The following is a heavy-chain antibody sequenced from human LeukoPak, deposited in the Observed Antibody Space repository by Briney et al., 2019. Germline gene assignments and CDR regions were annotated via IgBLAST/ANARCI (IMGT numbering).Heavy chain of an antibody. CDR1: GGSISSYY. J-gene: IGHJ3*02. CDR3: ARAYSSSWCGAFDI. CDR2: IYYSGST. Sequence: SETLSLTCTVSGGSISSYYRSWLRQPPGKGLEWIGYIYYSGSTNYNPSLKSRVTISVDTSKNQFSLRLTSVTAADTAVYYCARAYSSSWCGAFDIWGQGTMVTVSS. D-gene: IGHD6-13*01. V-gene: IGHV4-59*08.